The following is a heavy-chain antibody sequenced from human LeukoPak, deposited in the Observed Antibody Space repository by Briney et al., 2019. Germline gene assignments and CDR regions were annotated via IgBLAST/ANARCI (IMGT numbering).Heavy chain of an antibody. V-gene: IGHV3-30-3*01. Sequence: GGSLRLSCAASGFTFSSYAMHWVRQAPGKGLEWVAVISYDGSNKYYADSVKGRFTISRDNSKNTLYLQMNSLRAEDTAVYYCARGGRFYYWGQGTLVTVSS. CDR2: ISYDGSNK. CDR1: GFTFSSYA. CDR3: ARGGRFYY. J-gene: IGHJ4*02.